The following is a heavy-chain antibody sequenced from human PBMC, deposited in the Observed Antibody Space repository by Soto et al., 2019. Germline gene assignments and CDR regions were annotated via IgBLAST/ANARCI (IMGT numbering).Heavy chain of an antibody. V-gene: IGHV1-3*01. CDR1: GYTFTSYA. D-gene: IGHD6-19*01. Sequence: EASVKVSCKASGYTFTSYAMHWVRQAPGQRLEWMGWINAGNGNTKYSQKFQDRVTITRDTSASTAYMELSSLRSEDTAVYYCARGVRVVAGRYYYYYYYMDVWGKGTTVTVS. CDR3: ARGVRVVAGRYYYYYYYMDV. CDR2: INAGNGNT. J-gene: IGHJ6*03.